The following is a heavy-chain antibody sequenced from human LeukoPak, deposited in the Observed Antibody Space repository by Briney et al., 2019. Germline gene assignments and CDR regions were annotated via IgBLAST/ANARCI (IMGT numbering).Heavy chain of an antibody. D-gene: IGHD3-22*01. CDR3: ARGWWDYYDSSGYIPLDY. CDR2: IYYSGST. J-gene: IGHJ4*02. V-gene: IGHV4-39*07. CDR1: TFSTYW. Sequence: TFSTYWMSWIRQPPGKGLEWIGSIYYSGSTHYNPSLKSRVTISVDTSKNQFSLKLSSVTAADTAVYYCARGWWDYYDSSGYIPLDYWGQGTLVTVSS.